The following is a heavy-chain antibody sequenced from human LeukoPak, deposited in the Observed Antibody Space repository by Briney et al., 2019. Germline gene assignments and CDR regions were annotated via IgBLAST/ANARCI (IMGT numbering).Heavy chain of an antibody. CDR3: AKDHPFRGEWLVRGAFDI. D-gene: IGHD6-19*01. CDR2: IRSRANSYTT. V-gene: IGHV3-73*01. CDR1: GFTFSGSA. Sequence: PGGSLRLSCAASGFTFSGSAMHWVRQAHGKGLEWLGRIRSRANSYTTVYAAPVQGRFIISRDDSMNMAYLQMNSLRAEDTAVYYCAKDHPFRGEWLVRGAFDIWGQGTMVTVSS. J-gene: IGHJ3*02.